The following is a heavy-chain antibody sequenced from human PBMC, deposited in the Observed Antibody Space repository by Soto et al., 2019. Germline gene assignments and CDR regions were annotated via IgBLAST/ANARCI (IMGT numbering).Heavy chain of an antibody. CDR1: GLPFRGYV. V-gene: IGHV3-30*19. J-gene: IGHJ4*02. Sequence: QVQLVESGGGVVKPGRSRGFSGEGLGLPFRGYVITWARQAPGKGLEWVALTSYDGSNKYYDDSVKGRFTISRDNSRNTVDLQMDSLRLEDTALYYCARWGTTGGLDVWGQGTLVSVSS. D-gene: IGHD3-16*01. CDR3: ARWGTTGGLDV. CDR2: TSYDGSNK.